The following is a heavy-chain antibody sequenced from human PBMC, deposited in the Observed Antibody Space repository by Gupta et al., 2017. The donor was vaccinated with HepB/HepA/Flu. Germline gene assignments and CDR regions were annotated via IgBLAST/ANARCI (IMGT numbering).Heavy chain of an antibody. Sequence: EVHLVESGGGLVKPGGSLRLSCTASEITFKNDHMNWVRQAPGKGLEWVSFITYDSSFIRYGDSVRGRFTISRDNAKNSLFLQMERLTAEDTAIYYCTRDMAPKKRAFDIWGQGTMVTVSS. CDR3: TRDMAPKKRAFDI. J-gene: IGHJ3*02. CDR1: EITFKNDH. CDR2: ITYDSSFI. D-gene: IGHD3-10*01. V-gene: IGHV3-21*04.